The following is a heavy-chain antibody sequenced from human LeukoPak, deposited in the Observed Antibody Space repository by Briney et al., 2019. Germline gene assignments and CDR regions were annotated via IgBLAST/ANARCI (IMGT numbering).Heavy chain of an antibody. V-gene: IGHV4-59*01. Sequence: SETLSLTCAVYGGSFSGYYWSWIRQPPGKRLEWIGYIYYSGSTNYNPSLKSRVTISVDTSKNQFSLKLTSVTAADTAVYYCARAVAGTPDAFDIWGQGTMVTVSS. CDR1: GGSFSGYY. D-gene: IGHD6-19*01. J-gene: IGHJ3*02. CDR2: IYYSGST. CDR3: ARAVAGTPDAFDI.